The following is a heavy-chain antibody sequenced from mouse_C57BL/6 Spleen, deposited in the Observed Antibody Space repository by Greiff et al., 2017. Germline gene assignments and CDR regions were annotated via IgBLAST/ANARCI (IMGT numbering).Heavy chain of an antibody. D-gene: IGHD1-1*01. CDR2: IYWDDDK. Sequence: QVTLKVSGPGILQSSQTLSLTCSFSGFSLSTSGMGVSWIRQPSGKGLEWLAHIYWDDDKRYYPSLKSRLTISTDTSRNQVFLKNASVDTADTATYYCAFITTVEGAWMAYWGQGTLVTVSA. CDR3: AFITTVEGAWMAY. V-gene: IGHV8-12*01. J-gene: IGHJ3*01. CDR1: GFSLSTSGMG.